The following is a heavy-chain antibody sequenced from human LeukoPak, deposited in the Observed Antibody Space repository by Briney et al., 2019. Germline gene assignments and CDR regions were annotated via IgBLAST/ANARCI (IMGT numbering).Heavy chain of an antibody. Sequence: SETLSLTCVVSGGSINNINYNWGWIRQPPGKGLEWIGTVSYSGTRYYSPSLRGRLTMSVDTSMNHLSLRLNSVSAADTAVYYCARKSFDAFDIWGQGTLVTVSS. CDR3: ARKSFDAFDI. V-gene: IGHV4-39*02. CDR2: VSYSGTR. J-gene: IGHJ3*02. CDR1: GGSINNINYN.